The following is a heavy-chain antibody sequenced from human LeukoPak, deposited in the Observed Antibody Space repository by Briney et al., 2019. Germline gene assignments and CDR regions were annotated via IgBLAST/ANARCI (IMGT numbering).Heavy chain of an antibody. J-gene: IGHJ5*02. Sequence: ASVKVSCKASGYTFTGYYMYWVRQAPGQGLEWMGWINPNSGGTNYAQKFQGRVTMTRDTSISTAYMELSRLRSDDTAVYYCARPVEMAPDNWFDPWGQGTLVTVSS. CDR1: GYTFTGYY. CDR3: ARPVEMAPDNWFDP. V-gene: IGHV1-2*02. CDR2: INPNSGGT. D-gene: IGHD5-24*01.